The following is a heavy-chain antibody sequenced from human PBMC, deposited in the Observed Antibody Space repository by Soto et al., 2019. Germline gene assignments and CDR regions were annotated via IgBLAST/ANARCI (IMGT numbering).Heavy chain of an antibody. CDR1: GYTFTSYA. Sequence: ASVKVSCKASGYTFTSYAMLWMRQAPAHRLEWMGWVNAGNGNTKYSQKFQGRVTITRDTSASTAYMELSSLTSEDTAVYYCAREAWPYYYDDSGSAFDFWGQGTLVTVPQ. D-gene: IGHD3-22*01. CDR3: AREAWPYYYDDSGSAFDF. CDR2: VNAGNGNT. J-gene: IGHJ4*02. V-gene: IGHV1-3*01.